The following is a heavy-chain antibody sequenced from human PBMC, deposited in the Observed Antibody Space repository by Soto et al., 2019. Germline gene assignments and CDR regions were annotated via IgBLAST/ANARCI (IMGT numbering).Heavy chain of an antibody. V-gene: IGHV3-30*05. CDR2: MSYDGSDT. CDR1: GFIFSNNG. D-gene: IGHD3-10*02. J-gene: IGHJ4*02. CDR3: TIVRVADSALDH. Sequence: PGGSLRLSCVGSGFIFSNNGMHWVRQTPGKGLEWVAFMSYDGSDTFYADSVKSRFTISRDNSKSTLFLHMSNLRAEGTAMYYCTIVRVADSALDHWGQGTLVTVSS.